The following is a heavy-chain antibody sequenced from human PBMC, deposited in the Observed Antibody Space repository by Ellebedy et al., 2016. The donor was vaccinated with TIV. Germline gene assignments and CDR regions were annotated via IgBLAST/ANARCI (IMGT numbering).Heavy chain of an antibody. Sequence: ASVKVSCXASGYTFTSYAMHWVRQAPGQRLEWMGWINAGNGNTKYSQKFQGRVTITRDTSASTAYMELSSLRSEDTAVYYCVREIVATSINWFDPWGQGTLVTVSS. D-gene: IGHD5-12*01. CDR1: GYTFTSYA. CDR3: VREIVATSINWFDP. J-gene: IGHJ5*02. V-gene: IGHV1-3*01. CDR2: INAGNGNT.